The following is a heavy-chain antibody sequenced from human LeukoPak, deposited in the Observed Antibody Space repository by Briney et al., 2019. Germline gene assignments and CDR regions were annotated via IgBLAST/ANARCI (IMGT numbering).Heavy chain of an antibody. CDR2: IYYSGST. Sequence: PSETLSLTCTVSGGSISSSSYYWGWIRQPPGKGLEWIGSIYYSGSTNYNPSLKSRVTISVDTSKNQFSLKLSSVTAADTAVYYCARGVAYYDFWDRPGDYYYYMDVWGKGTTVTVSS. J-gene: IGHJ6*03. D-gene: IGHD3-3*01. CDR1: GGSISSSSYY. CDR3: ARGVAYYDFWDRPGDYYYYMDV. V-gene: IGHV4-39*07.